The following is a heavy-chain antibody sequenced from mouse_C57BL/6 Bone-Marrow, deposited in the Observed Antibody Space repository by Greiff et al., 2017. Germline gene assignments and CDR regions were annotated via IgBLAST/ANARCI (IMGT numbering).Heavy chain of an antibody. CDR3: ARREDYFDY. J-gene: IGHJ2*01. CDR1: GFTFSSYG. Sequence: EVQLVESGGDLVKPGGSLKLSCAASGFTFSSYGMSWVRQTPDKRLEWVATISSGGSYTYYPDSVKGRFTISRDNAKKTLYLQMSSLKSEDTAMYYCARREDYFDYWGQGTTLTVSS. CDR2: ISSGGSYT. V-gene: IGHV5-6*01.